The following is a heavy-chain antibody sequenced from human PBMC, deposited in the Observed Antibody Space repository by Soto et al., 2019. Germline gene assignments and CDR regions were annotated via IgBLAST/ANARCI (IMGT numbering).Heavy chain of an antibody. J-gene: IGHJ6*02. CDR1: GFTFSNNA. V-gene: IGHV3-30-3*01. Sequence: QVQLVESGGGVVQPGRSLRLSCAASGFTFSNNAMDWVRQAPGKGLEWVAVISYDGSTKYIAESVKGRFTISRDNSKNTLFLQMNSLRAEDKGGYYCARGTTTSAFSAMDVWGQGTTVTVSS. CDR2: ISYDGSTK. CDR3: ARGTTTSAFSAMDV. D-gene: IGHD1-1*01.